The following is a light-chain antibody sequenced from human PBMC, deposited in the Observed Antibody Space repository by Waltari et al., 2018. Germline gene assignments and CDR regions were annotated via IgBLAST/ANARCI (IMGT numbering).Light chain of an antibody. Sequence: DIQLTQSPSSLSASVGDRVTMTCRASRTVSTSLNWYQHRPGKAPKLLIYAASSVQSGVRSRFSGSGSGTDFSLTITDLQPEDFATYYCQQSYNSIRSFGPGTKV. CDR1: RTVSTS. CDR3: QQSYNSIRS. J-gene: IGKJ3*01. V-gene: IGKV1-39*01. CDR2: AAS.